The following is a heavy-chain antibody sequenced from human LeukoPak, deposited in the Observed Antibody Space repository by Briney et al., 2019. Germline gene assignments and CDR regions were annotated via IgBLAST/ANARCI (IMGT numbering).Heavy chain of an antibody. CDR2: IKQDGSEK. D-gene: IGHD1-14*01. CDR3: ARSDNQRQDYYYYYGMDV. J-gene: IGHJ6*02. Sequence: PGGSLRLSCAASGFTFSSYSMNWVRQAPGKGLEWVANIKQDGSEKYYVDSVKGRFTISRDNAKNSLYLQMNSLRAEDTAVYYCARSDNQRQDYYYYYGMDVWGQGTTVTVSS. V-gene: IGHV3-7*01. CDR1: GFTFSSYS.